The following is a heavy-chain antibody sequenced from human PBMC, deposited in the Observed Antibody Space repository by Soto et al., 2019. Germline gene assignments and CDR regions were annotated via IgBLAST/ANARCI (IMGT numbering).Heavy chain of an antibody. V-gene: IGHV3-74*01. CDR1: GFTFSSYW. CDR3: ARVTRDDAFDI. Sequence: GSLRLSCAASGFTFSSYWMHWVRQAPGKGLVWVSHINSDGSSTSYADSVKGRFTISRDNAKNTLYLQMNSLRAEDTAVYYCARVTRDDAFDIWGQGTMVTVSS. J-gene: IGHJ3*02. CDR2: INSDGSST.